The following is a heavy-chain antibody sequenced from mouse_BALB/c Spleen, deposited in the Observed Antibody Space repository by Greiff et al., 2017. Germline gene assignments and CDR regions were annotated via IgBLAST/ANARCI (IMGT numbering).Heavy chain of an antibody. D-gene: IGHD1-1*01. CDR1: GFTFSSYT. CDR2: ISNGGGST. CDR3: ARHVYDYYGSSLPHYFDY. Sequence: DVKLVESGGGLVQPGGSLKLSCAASGFTFSSYTMSWVRQTPEKRLEWVAYISNGGGSTYYPDTVKGRVTISRDNAKNTLYLQVSSLKSEDTAMYYCARHVYDYYGSSLPHYFDYWGQGTALTVSS. V-gene: IGHV5-12-2*01. J-gene: IGHJ2*01.